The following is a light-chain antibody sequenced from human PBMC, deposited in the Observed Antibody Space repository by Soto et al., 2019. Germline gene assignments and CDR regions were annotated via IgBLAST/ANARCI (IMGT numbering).Light chain of an antibody. CDR2: LGS. CDR3: MQALQTPG. V-gene: IGKV2-28*01. J-gene: IGKJ3*01. Sequence: DIVMTQSPLSLPVTPGEPASISCRSSQSLLHSNGYNYLDWYLQKPGQSPQLLIYLGSNRASGVPYRFSGSGSGTDFTLQISRVEAEDVGVYYCMQALQTPGFGPGTKVDIK. CDR1: QSLLHSNGYNY.